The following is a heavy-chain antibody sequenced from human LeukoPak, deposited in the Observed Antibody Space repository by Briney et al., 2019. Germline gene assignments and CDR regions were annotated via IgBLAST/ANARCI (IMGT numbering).Heavy chain of an antibody. V-gene: IGHV3-7*01. CDR3: ARARRDGYNLGPGY. CDR2: IKQDGSEK. J-gene: IGHJ4*02. CDR1: GFTFSSYW. Sequence: PGGSLRLSCAASGFTFSSYWMSWVRQAPGKGLEWVANIKQDGSEKYYVDSVKGRFTISRDNAKNSLYLQMNSLRAEDTAVYYCARARRDGYNLGPGYWGQGTLVTVSS. D-gene: IGHD5-24*01.